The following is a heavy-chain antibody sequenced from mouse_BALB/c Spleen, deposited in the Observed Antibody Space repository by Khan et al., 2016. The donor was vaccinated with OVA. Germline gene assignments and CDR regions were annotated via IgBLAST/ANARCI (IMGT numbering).Heavy chain of an antibody. D-gene: IGHD1-1*01. CDR1: GFTFSTYG. CDR3: ATSYFYGYYFDY. J-gene: IGHJ2*01. V-gene: IGHV5-17*02. CDR2: ISGDSSTI. Sequence: EVELVESGGGLVQPGGSRNLSCAASGFTFSTYGMHWVRQAPEKGLEWVAYISGDSSTIYYADTVTGRFTISRDNHKNTLFLQMTILMSEDTARYYCATSYFYGYYFDYWGPGTTLTVSS.